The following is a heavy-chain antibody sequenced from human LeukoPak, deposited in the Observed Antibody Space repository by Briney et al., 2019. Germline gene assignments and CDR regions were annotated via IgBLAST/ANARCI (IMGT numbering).Heavy chain of an antibody. CDR1: GFTFGDYG. D-gene: IGHD3-22*01. Sequence: QPGRSLRLSCTASGFTFGDYGMSWVRQAPGKGLEWVGFIRRTVYGATAEYAASVKDRFTISRDDSKSIAYLQMNSLKTEDTAVYFCTREEEDDGSGYSFYYYYMDVWGTGTTVTVS. CDR3: TREEEDDGSGYSFYYYYMDV. V-gene: IGHV3-49*04. CDR2: IRRTVYGATA. J-gene: IGHJ6*03.